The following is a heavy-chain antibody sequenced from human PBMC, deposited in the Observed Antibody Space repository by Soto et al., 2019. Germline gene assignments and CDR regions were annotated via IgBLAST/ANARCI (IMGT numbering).Heavy chain of an antibody. V-gene: IGHV3-23*01. D-gene: IGHD4-17*01. CDR3: AKDDPMPYGGMVY. CDR2: ISGSGGST. CDR1: GFTFSSYA. Sequence: AGGSLRLSCAASGFTFSSYAMSWVRQAPGKGLEWVSAISGSGGSTYYADSVKGRFTISRDNSKNTLYLQMNSLRAEDTAVYYWAKDDPMPYGGMVYWGQGTLVTVSS. J-gene: IGHJ4*02.